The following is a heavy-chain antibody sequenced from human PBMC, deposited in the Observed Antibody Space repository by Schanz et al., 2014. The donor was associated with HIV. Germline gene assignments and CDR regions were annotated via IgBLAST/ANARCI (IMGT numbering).Heavy chain of an antibody. CDR3: AKMEMAIVRWYYGMDV. V-gene: IGHV3-23*01. J-gene: IGHJ6*02. D-gene: IGHD3-16*02. CDR2: ISGGGGST. CDR1: GFTFSDYA. Sequence: EVRLLESGGGLVQPGGSLRVSCAVSGFTFSDYAMSWVRQAPGKGLEWVSAISGGGGSTYYADSVKGRFTISRDNSKNTLYLEMNSLRAEDTAVYYCAKMEMAIVRWYYGMDVWGQGTTVTVSS.